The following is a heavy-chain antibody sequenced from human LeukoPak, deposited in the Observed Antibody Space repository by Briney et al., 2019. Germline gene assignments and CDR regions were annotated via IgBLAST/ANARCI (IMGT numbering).Heavy chain of an antibody. CDR3: ARALSWTTESYYYMDV. D-gene: IGHD3/OR15-3a*01. CDR1: GYTFTSYD. Sequence: ASVKVSCKASGYTFTSYDINWVRQATGQGLEWMGWMNPNSGNTGYAQKFQGRVTMTKNTSKSTAYMDLSSLRSEDTAVYYCARALSWTTESYYYMDVWGKGTTVTVS. V-gene: IGHV1-8*01. CDR2: MNPNSGNT. J-gene: IGHJ6*03.